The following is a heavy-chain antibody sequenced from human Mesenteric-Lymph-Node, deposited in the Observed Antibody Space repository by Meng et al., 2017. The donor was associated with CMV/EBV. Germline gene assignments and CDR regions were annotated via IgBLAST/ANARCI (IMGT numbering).Heavy chain of an antibody. V-gene: IGHV1-69*10. D-gene: IGHD3/OR15-3a*01. CDR1: GGPFSSYA. CDR3: AGIPPWTRDDY. CDR2: IIPILGIA. Sequence: SVKVSCKASGGPFSSYAISWVRQAPGQGLEWMGGIIPILGIANYAQKFQGRVTITADKSTSTAYMELSSLRSEDTAVYYCAGIPPWTRDDYWGQGTLVTVSS. J-gene: IGHJ4*02.